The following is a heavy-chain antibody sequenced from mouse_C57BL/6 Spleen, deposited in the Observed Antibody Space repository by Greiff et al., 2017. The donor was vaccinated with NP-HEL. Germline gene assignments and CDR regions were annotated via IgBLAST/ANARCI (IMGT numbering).Heavy chain of an antibody. CDR1: GFNIKDDY. D-gene: IGHD1-1*01. CDR3: TTGITTVVETAY. V-gene: IGHV14-4*01. CDR2: IDPENGDT. J-gene: IGHJ3*01. Sequence: EVQLQQSGAELVRPGASVKLSCTASGFNIKDDYMHWVKQRPEQGLEWIGWIDPENGDTEYASKFQGKATITADTSSNTVYLQLSSLTSEDTAVNYCTTGITTVVETAYWGQGTLVTVSA.